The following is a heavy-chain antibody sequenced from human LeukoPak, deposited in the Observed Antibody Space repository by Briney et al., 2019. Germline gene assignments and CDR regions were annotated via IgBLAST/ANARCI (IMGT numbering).Heavy chain of an antibody. J-gene: IGHJ5*02. CDR3: AKAIAVLRYFDWLVSWFDP. D-gene: IGHD3-9*01. CDR2: ISGSGGST. Sequence: PGGSLRLSCAASGFTFSSYAMSWVRQAPGKGLEWVSAISGSGGSTYYADSVKGRFTISRDNSKNTLYLQMNSLRAEDTAVYYCAKAIAVLRYFDWLVSWFDPWGQGTLVTASS. CDR1: GFTFSSYA. V-gene: IGHV3-23*01.